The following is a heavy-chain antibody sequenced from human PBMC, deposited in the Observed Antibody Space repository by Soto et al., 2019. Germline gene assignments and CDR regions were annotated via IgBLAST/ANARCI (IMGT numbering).Heavy chain of an antibody. CDR3: AREGMTTAPAYYYYGMDV. CDR2: MYHSGST. J-gene: IGHJ6*02. CDR1: GGSISSGGYS. D-gene: IGHD4-17*01. Sequence: PSETLSLTCAVSGGSISSGGYSWSWIRQPPGKGLEWIGYMYHSGSTYYNPSLKSRVTISIDRSKNQFSLKLSSVTAADTAVYYCAREGMTTAPAYYYYGMDVWGQGTTVTVS. V-gene: IGHV4-30-2*01.